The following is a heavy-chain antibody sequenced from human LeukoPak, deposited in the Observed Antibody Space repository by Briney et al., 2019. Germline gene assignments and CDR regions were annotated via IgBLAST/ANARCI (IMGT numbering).Heavy chain of an antibody. J-gene: IGHJ3*02. V-gene: IGHV3-48*04. Sequence: PGGSLRLSCAASGFTFSSYSMNWVRQAPGKGLEWVSYISSSSSTIYYADSVKGRFTISRDNAKNSLYLQMNSLRAEDTALYYCAKDMGVGYYGSGETYGLYAFDIWGQGTMVTVSS. CDR1: GFTFSSYS. D-gene: IGHD3-10*01. CDR3: AKDMGVGYYGSGETYGLYAFDI. CDR2: ISSSSSTI.